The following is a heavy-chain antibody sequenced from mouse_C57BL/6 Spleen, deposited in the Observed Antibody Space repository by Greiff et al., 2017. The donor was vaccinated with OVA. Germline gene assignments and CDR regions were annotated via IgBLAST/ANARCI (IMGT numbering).Heavy chain of an antibody. J-gene: IGHJ3*01. Sequence: EVKLEESGGGLVKPGGSLKLSCAASGFTFSSYAMSWVRQTPEKRLEWVATISDGGSYTYYPDNVKGRFTISRDNAKNNLYLQMSHLKSEDTAMYYCARDRGPFAYWGQGTLVTVSA. V-gene: IGHV5-4*01. CDR3: ARDRGPFAY. CDR1: GFTFSSYA. D-gene: IGHD3-1*01. CDR2: ISDGGSYT.